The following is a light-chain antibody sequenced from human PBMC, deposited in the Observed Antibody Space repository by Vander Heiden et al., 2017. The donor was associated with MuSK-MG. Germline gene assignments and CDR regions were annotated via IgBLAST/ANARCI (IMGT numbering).Light chain of an antibody. CDR3: QRCGTWPLT. V-gene: IGKV3-11*01. CDR1: QSVNSY. J-gene: IGKJ4*01. Sequence: EIVLTKSPATLSLSPGEGATLSCRASQSVNSYLDWYQQKPGQAPRLLIYGASNRATGIPARFSGSASATDFTLTIDILASEDFTIYYCQRCGTWPLTFGGGTKVEIK. CDR2: GAS.